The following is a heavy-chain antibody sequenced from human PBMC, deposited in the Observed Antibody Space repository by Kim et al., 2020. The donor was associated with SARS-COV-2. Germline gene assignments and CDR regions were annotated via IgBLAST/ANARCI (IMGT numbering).Heavy chain of an antibody. CDR3: AKVRPIVNYDSSGYDY. Sequence: GGSLRLSCAASGFTFSASAMSCLRQAPGKGLEWVSTISGSGGSTYYADSVKGRFTISRDNSKNTLYLQMNSLRAEDTAVYFCAKVRPIVNYDSSGYDYWGQGTLVTVSS. V-gene: IGHV3-23*01. CDR2: ISGSGGST. J-gene: IGHJ4*02. D-gene: IGHD3-22*01. CDR1: GFTFSASA.